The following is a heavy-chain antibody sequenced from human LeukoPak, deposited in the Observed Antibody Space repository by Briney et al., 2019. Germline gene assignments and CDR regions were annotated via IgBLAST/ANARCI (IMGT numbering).Heavy chain of an antibody. D-gene: IGHD3-3*01. J-gene: IGHJ4*02. V-gene: IGHV1-2*02. CDR3: ARDGWYYDFWSGYFDY. CDR2: INPNSGGT. CDR1: GYSFTGYY. Sequence: ASVMVSCKTSGYSFTGYYMHWVRQAPGQGLEWMGWINPNSGGTNYAQKFQGRVTMTRDTSISTAYMELSRLRSDDTAVYYCARDGWYYDFWSGYFDYWGQGTLVTVSS.